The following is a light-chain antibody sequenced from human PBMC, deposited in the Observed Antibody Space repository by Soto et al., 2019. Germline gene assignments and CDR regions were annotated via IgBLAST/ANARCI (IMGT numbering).Light chain of an antibody. CDR3: QQSNSVPKT. CDR2: SAS. Sequence: DIEMTQSPSSLSASVGDRVTITCQASQSIGTSLNWYQHKSGKAPKVLIYSASTLQSGVPTRFSGSGSGTDFTLTINSLQPEDFATYYCQQSNSVPKTFGQGTKVDIK. V-gene: IGKV1-39*01. CDR1: QSIGTS. J-gene: IGKJ1*01.